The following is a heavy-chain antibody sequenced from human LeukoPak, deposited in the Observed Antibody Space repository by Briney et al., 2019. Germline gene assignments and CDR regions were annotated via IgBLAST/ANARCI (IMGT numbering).Heavy chain of an antibody. CDR1: GFTFRNYA. CDR2: VTGGGGAT. J-gene: IGHJ4*02. CDR3: AKGTGYNYDHEFDY. Sequence: GGSLRLSCAASGFTFRNYAMSWVRQAPGKGLEWVSAVTGGGGATFYADSVKGRFTVSRDNSKNTLFLQMNSLRAEDTAVFYCAKGTGYNYDHEFDYWGQGTLITVSS. V-gene: IGHV3-23*01. D-gene: IGHD5-18*01.